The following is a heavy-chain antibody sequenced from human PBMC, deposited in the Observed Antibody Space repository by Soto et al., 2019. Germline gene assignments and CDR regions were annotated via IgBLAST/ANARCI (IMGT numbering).Heavy chain of an antibody. Sequence: SVKVSCKASGGTFSSYAISWVRQAPGQGLEWMGGIIPIFGTANYAQKFQGRVTITADESTSTAYMELSSLRSEDTAVYYCARTDIVVVPAGEGSFDYWGQGTLVTVSS. D-gene: IGHD2-2*01. CDR2: IIPIFGTA. CDR3: ARTDIVVVPAGEGSFDY. J-gene: IGHJ4*02. CDR1: GGTFSSYA. V-gene: IGHV1-69*13.